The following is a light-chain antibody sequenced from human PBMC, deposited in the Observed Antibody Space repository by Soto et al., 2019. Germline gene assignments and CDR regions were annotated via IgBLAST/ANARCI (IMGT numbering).Light chain of an antibody. CDR2: AAS. CDR3: QQSYSTPFT. Sequence: DIQMTQSPSSLSASVGDRVTITCRASQSISSYLNWYQQKPGKAPKRLIYAASSLQSGVPSRFSGSGSGTDFTLTISTLQPEDFATYYWQQSYSTPFTFGPGTKVDIK. V-gene: IGKV1-39*01. J-gene: IGKJ3*01. CDR1: QSISSY.